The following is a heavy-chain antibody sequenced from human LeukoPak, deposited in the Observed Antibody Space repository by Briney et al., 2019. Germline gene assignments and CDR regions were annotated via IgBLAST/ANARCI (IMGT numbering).Heavy chain of an antibody. CDR1: GGSISSGGYY. CDR3: ARIPWYYGSGRSYYMDV. V-gene: IGHV4-30-2*01. CDR2: IYHSGST. D-gene: IGHD3-10*01. Sequence: SETLSLTCTVSGGSISSGGYYWSWIRQPPGKGLEWIGYIYHSGSTYYNPSLKSRVTISVDRSKNQFSLKLSSVTAADTAVYYCARIPWYYGSGRSYYMDVWGKGTTVTVSS. J-gene: IGHJ6*03.